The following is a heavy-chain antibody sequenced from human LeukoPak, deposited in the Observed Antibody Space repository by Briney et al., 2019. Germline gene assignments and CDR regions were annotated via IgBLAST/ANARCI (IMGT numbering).Heavy chain of an antibody. V-gene: IGHV3-30-3*01. CDR1: GFTFSSYA. CDR3: ARDVGGSNSPLYYFDY. J-gene: IGHJ4*02. Sequence: PGGSLRLSCAASGFTFSSYAMHWVRQAPGKGLEWVAVISYDGSNKYYADSVKGRFTISRDNSKNTLYLQMNSLRAEDTAVYYCARDVGGSNSPLYYFDYWGQGTLVTVSS. CDR2: ISYDGSNK. D-gene: IGHD3-16*01.